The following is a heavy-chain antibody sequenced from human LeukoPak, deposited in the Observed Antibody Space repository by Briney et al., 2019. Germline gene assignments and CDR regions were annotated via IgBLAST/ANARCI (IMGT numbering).Heavy chain of an antibody. V-gene: IGHV3-23*01. CDR1: GFTFSSYA. Sequence: GGSLRLSCAASGFTFSSYAMSWVRQAPGKGLEWVSAISGSGGSTYYADSVKGRFTISRDNSKNTLYLQMNSLRAEDTAMYYCAREAILVVVPAATDDAFDIWGQGTMVTVSS. CDR2: ISGSGGST. CDR3: AREAILVVVPAATDDAFDI. D-gene: IGHD2-2*01. J-gene: IGHJ3*02.